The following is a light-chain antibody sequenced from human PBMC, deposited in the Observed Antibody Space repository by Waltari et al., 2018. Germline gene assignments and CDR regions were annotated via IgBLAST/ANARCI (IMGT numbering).Light chain of an antibody. Sequence: EVVLTQSPVTLSVSPGETVTLSCRASQSVASYIAWYQQKSGQAPRLLIYGSSSRATGVPARFSGGGSATEFTLTISGLQSEDFAVYYCQQYGNLPPYTFGQGTQLEIK. V-gene: IGKV3-15*01. CDR3: QQYGNLPPYT. CDR2: GSS. J-gene: IGKJ2*01. CDR1: QSVASY.